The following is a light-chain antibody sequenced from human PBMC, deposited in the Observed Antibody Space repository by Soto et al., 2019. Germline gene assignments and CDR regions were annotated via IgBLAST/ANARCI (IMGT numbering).Light chain of an antibody. V-gene: IGKV1-5*03. CDR2: KAS. J-gene: IGKJ1*01. CDR1: QSISSW. CDR3: QHYNSYPWT. Sequence: DIQMTQSPSTLSASVGDRVTITCRASQSISSWLAWYQQKPGKAPKFLIYKASNLQSGVPSRFSGSGSGTEFPLTISSLQPDDFATYYCQHYNSYPWTFGQGPRVEIK.